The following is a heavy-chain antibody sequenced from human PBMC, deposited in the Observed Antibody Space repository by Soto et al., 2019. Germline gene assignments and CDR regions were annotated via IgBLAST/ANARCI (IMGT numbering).Heavy chain of an antibody. D-gene: IGHD6-19*01. CDR2: ISGSGGST. CDR1: GFTFSNAW. CDR3: AKEKTYSSGWDGMDV. J-gene: IGHJ6*02. V-gene: IGHV3-23*01. Sequence: GGSLRLSCAASGFTFSNAWMSWVRQAPGKGLEWVSAISGSGGSTYYADSVKGRFTISRDNSKNTLYLQMNSLRAEDTAVYYCAKEKTYSSGWDGMDVWGQGTTVTVSS.